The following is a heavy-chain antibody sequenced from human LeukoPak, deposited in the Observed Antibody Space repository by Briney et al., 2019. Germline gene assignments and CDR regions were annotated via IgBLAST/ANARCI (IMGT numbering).Heavy chain of an antibody. CDR1: GGTFSSYA. V-gene: IGHV1-69*04. Sequence: SVKVSCKASGGTFSSYAISWVRQAPGQGLEWMGRIIPILGIANYAQKFQGRVTITADKSTSTAYMELSSLRSEDTAVYYCARDVAYYYDSSGYSDYWGQGTPVTVSS. CDR2: IIPILGIA. D-gene: IGHD3-22*01. CDR3: ARDVAYYYDSSGYSDY. J-gene: IGHJ4*02.